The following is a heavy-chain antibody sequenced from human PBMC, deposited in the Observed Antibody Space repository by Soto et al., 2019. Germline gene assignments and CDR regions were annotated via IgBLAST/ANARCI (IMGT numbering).Heavy chain of an antibody. CDR1: GGSIRSYY. J-gene: IGHJ5*02. Sequence: NPSETLSLTCTVSGGSIRSYYWGWIRQPPGKGLEWIGSIYYTGSTYYNPSLKSRVTMSVDASDNQVSLKLNSVTAADTAVYYCARHTSTINLHFDPWGQGTTVTVS. V-gene: IGHV4-39*01. CDR2: IYYTGST. D-gene: IGHD5-12*01. CDR3: ARHTSTINLHFDP.